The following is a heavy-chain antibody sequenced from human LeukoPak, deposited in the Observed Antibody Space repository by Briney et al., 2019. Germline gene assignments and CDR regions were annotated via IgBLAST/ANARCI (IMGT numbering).Heavy chain of an antibody. V-gene: IGHV3-48*04. CDR2: ISSSGSTI. CDR3: ARDPAEENYYDSSGYSFYFDY. J-gene: IGHJ4*02. D-gene: IGHD3-22*01. Sequence: GGSLRLSCAASGFTFSSYAMSWVRQAPGKGLEWVSYISSSGSTIYYADSVKGRFTISRDNAKNSLYLQMNSLRAEDTAVYYCARDPAEENYYDSSGYSFYFDYWGQGTLVTVSS. CDR1: GFTFSSYA.